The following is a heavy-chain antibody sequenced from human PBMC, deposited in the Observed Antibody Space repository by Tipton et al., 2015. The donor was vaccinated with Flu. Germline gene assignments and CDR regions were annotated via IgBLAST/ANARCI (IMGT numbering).Heavy chain of an antibody. CDR1: GASMTTYF. CDR2: VHSIGTT. CDR3: ARRTFSNYVSEPKNWFDF. J-gene: IGHJ5*01. Sequence: TLSLTCSVSGASMTTYFWSWIRKPPGKGLEWIGYVHSIGTTNYNPSLRSRVTMSVARSNDQFSLRLTSVTAADTAVYFCARRTFSNYVSEPKNWFDFWGQGTLVTVSS. V-gene: IGHV4-59*08. D-gene: IGHD4-11*01.